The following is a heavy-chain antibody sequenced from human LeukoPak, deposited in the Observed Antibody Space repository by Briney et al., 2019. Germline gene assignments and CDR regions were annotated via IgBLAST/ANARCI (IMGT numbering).Heavy chain of an antibody. CDR3: ARDMAAAGDY. V-gene: IGHV3-11*04. CDR1: GFTVSSNY. Sequence: AGGSLRLSCAASGFTVSSNYMSWVRQAPGKGLEWVSYITRSGSTTYYADSVKGRFTISRDNAKNSLYLQMNSLTTEDTAVYYCARDMAAAGDYWGQGTLVTVSS. CDR2: ITRSGSTT. D-gene: IGHD6-13*01. J-gene: IGHJ4*02.